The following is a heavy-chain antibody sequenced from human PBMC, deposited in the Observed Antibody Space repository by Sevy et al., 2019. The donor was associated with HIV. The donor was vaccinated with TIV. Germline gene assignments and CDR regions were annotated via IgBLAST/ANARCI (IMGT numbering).Heavy chain of an antibody. D-gene: IGHD3-10*01. CDR1: GFSFDNYV. Sequence: GGSLRLSCSASGFSFDNYVMNWFCQAPGKGLEWVGFIRSKLYGGTTEYAASVKGRFTISRDDSKSIAYLQMNSLKTEDSGVYYCSRDRYGSQSYAADHWGQGTLVTVSS. CDR2: IRSKLYGGTT. CDR3: SRDRYGSQSYAADH. V-gene: IGHV3-49*03. J-gene: IGHJ5*02.